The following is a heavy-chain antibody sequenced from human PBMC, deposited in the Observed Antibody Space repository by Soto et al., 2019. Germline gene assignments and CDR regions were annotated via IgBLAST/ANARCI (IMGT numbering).Heavy chain of an antibody. D-gene: IGHD4-17*01. V-gene: IGHV3-30-3*01. CDR3: ARVPMTTVTYYFDY. Sequence: GGSLRLSCAASGFTFSSYAMHWVRQAPGKGLEWVAVISYDGSNKYYADSVKGRFTISRDNSKNTLYRQMNSLRAEDTAVYYCARVPMTTVTYYFDYWGQGTLVTVSS. CDR1: GFTFSSYA. J-gene: IGHJ4*02. CDR2: ISYDGSNK.